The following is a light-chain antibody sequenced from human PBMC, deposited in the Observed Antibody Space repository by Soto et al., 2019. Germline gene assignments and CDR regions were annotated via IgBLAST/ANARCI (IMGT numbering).Light chain of an antibody. CDR2: EGN. Sequence: QSALTQPASVSGSPGQSITISCTGTSSDVGSYNLVSWYQQHPGKAPKLMIYEGNKRPSGVSNLFSVSKSANTASLTISGLQTEDEADYYCCSYAGTNTFVFGTGTKVTVL. V-gene: IGLV2-23*01. J-gene: IGLJ1*01. CDR1: SSDVGSYNL. CDR3: CSYAGTNTFV.